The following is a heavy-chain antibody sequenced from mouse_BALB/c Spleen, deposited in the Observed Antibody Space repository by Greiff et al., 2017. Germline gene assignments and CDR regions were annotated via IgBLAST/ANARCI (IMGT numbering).Heavy chain of an antibody. J-gene: IGHJ2*01. D-gene: IGHD2-14*01. V-gene: IGHV5-12-1*01. CDR1: GFAFSSYD. CDR2: ISSGGGST. CDR3: ARNYRYDGFDY. Sequence: EVQLVESGGGLVKPGGSLKLSCAASGFAFSSYDMSWVRQTPEKRLEWVAYISSGGGSTYYPDTVKGRFTISRDNAKNTLYLQMSSLKSEDTAMYYCARNYRYDGFDYWGQGTTLTVSS.